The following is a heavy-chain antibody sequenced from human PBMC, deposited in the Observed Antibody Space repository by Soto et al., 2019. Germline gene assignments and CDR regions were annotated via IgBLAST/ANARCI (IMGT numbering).Heavy chain of an antibody. CDR3: ARVWGALAPIAGWFGP. Sequence: QVQLQESGPGLVKPSGTLSLTCAVSNGSITSGNWWSWVRHPPGKGLEWIGDIYQTGSTNYNPSLRSRVMISVDKSKNNFSLSLSSVTAADTAVYFCARVWGALAPIAGWFGPWGRGILVTVSS. V-gene: IGHV4-4*02. CDR2: IYQTGST. CDR1: NGSITSGNW. J-gene: IGHJ5*02. D-gene: IGHD3-16*01.